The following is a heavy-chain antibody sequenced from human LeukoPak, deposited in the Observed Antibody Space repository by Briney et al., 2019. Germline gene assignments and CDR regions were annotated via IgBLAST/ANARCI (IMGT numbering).Heavy chain of an antibody. CDR1: GGSISSSSYY. V-gene: IGHV4-39*07. Sequence: SETLSLTCTVSGGSISSSSYYWGWIRQPPGKGLEWIGSIYYSGSTYYNPSLKSRVTISVDTSKNQFSLKLSSVTAADTAVYYCARSTVTPSTPNHPPRFRAFDIWGQGTMVTVSS. D-gene: IGHD4-17*01. CDR3: ARSTVTPSTPNHPPRFRAFDI. J-gene: IGHJ3*02. CDR2: IYYSGST.